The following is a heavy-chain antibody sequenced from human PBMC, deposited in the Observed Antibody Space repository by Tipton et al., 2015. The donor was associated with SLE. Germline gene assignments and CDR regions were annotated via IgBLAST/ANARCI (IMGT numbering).Heavy chain of an antibody. D-gene: IGHD5-12*01. Sequence: TLSLTCTVSGGPISSRSHDWGWIRPPPGKGLEWIGEINHSGSTNYNPSLKSRVTMSVDTSKNQLSLNVISMTAADTAVYYCASAREYSSCFDYWGQGTLVTVSS. CDR1: GGPISSRSHD. V-gene: IGHV4-39*07. CDR3: ASAREYSSCFDY. CDR2: INHSGST. J-gene: IGHJ4*02.